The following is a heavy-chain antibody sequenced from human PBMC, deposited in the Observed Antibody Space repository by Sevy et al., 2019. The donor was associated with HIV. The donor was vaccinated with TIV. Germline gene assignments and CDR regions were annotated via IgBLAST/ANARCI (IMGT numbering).Heavy chain of an antibody. V-gene: IGHV3-7*01. CDR1: GFTFSNYS. J-gene: IGHJ4*02. D-gene: IGHD2-15*01. CDR3: ARDHPSSDPIDY. Sequence: GGSLRLSCAASGFTFSNYSMSWVRQAPGKGLEFVANIKQDGSENFYADSVKGRFTISRDNAKNSLFLQMNNLRVEEAAVYYCARDHPSSDPIDYWGQGTMVTVSS. CDR2: IKQDGSEN.